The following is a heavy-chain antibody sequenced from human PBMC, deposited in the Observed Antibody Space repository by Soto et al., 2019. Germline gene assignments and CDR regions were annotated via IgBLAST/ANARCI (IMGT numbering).Heavy chain of an antibody. J-gene: IGHJ4*02. V-gene: IGHV1-18*01. CDR2: ISAYNGNT. CDR3: ARTYTEPGAPIIVEHDY. D-gene: IGHD3-22*01. Sequence: QVQLVQSGAEVKKPGASVKVSCKASGYTFTSYGISWVRQAPGQGLEWMGWISAYNGNTNYAQKLQGRVTMTTDTSTSTAYMELRSLRSDDTAVYYCARTYTEPGAPIIVEHDYWGQGTLVTVSS. CDR1: GYTFTSYG.